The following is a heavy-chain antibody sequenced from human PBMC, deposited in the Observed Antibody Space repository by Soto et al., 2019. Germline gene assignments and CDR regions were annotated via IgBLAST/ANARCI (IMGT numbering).Heavy chain of an antibody. CDR2: ISPFNGNT. D-gene: IGHD3-16*01. CDR1: GYPFTHYG. J-gene: IGHJ6*02. Sequence: QVQLVQSGAEVKKPGASVRVSCKSSGYPFTHYGITWIRQARGQGLEWMGWISPFNGNTNYGQTLQGRVTLTTETSTSTVYMELRSLRSDDTAVYYCARDQSVDRTYYYGIDVWGQGTTVTVSS. CDR3: ARDQSVDRTYYYGIDV. V-gene: IGHV1-18*01.